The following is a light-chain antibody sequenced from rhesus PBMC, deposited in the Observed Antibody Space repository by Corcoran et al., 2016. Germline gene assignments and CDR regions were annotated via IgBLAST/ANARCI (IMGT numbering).Light chain of an antibody. CDR2: AAS. Sequence: DIQMTQSPSSLSASVGDRVTVTCRASQGINKELSWYQQKLGQAPTLLINAASTLQTGVSSRFSGSGSGTDYTLTIDSLQPEDVGSYYCLQGYAIPLTFGGGTKVEIQ. CDR3: LQGYAIPLT. V-gene: IGKV1-94*01. CDR1: QGINKE. J-gene: IGKJ4*01.